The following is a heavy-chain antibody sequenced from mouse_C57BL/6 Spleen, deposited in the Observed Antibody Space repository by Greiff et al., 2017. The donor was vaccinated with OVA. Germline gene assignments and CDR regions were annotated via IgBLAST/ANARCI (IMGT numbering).Heavy chain of an antibody. V-gene: IGHV3-1*01. CDR2: ISYSGST. CDR3: ARDGGTYAMDY. CDR1: GYSITSGYD. D-gene: IGHD4-1*01. J-gene: IGHJ4*01. Sequence: EVQVVESGPGMVKPSQSLSLTCTVTGYSITSGYDWHWIRHFPGNKLEWMGYISYSGSTNYNPSLKSRISITHDTSKNHFFLKLNSVTTEDTATYYCARDGGTYAMDYWGQGTSVTVSS.